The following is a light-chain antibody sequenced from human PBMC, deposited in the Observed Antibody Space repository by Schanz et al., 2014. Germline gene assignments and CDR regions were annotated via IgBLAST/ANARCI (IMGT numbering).Light chain of an antibody. V-gene: IGLV2-11*01. CDR3: CSYAGTYSVV. J-gene: IGLJ2*01. CDR1: SSGVGDLNY. Sequence: QSALTQPRSVSGYPGQSVSISCTGTSSGVGDLNYVSWYQQLPGKAPRLLIYDINKRPSGVPDRFSGSKSGNTASLTISGLQAEDEADYYCCSYAGTYSVVFGGGTKLTVL. CDR2: DIN.